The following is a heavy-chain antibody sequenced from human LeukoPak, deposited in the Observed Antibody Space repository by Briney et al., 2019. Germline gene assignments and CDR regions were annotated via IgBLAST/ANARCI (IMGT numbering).Heavy chain of an antibody. CDR3: ARKDYYYYYMDV. Sequence: ASVKVSCKASGYAFTSYGISWVRQAPGQGLEWMGWISAYNGNTNYAQKLQGRVTMTTDTSTSTAYMELRSLRSDDTAVYYCARKDYYYYYMDVWGKGTTVTVSS. CDR2: ISAYNGNT. CDR1: GYAFTSYG. J-gene: IGHJ6*03. V-gene: IGHV1-18*01.